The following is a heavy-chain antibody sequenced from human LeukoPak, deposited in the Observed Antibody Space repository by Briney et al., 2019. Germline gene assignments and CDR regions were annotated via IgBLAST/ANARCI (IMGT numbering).Heavy chain of an antibody. CDR2: IYPGDSQT. CDR1: GYKFTSYW. CDR3: ARHYYDSSGYLHFDY. Sequence: GESLKISCKASGYKFTSYWIGWVRQMPGKGLEWVGIIYPGDSQTRYSPSFQGQVTMSADKSISTAHLQWSSLKASDTAMYYCARHYYDSSGYLHFDYWGQGTLVTVSS. J-gene: IGHJ4*02. D-gene: IGHD3-22*01. V-gene: IGHV5-51*01.